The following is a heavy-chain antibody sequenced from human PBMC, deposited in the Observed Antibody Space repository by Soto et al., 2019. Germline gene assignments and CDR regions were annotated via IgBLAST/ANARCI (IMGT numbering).Heavy chain of an antibody. V-gene: IGHV4-34*01. CDR3: ARQDRVVVEGRWFDP. J-gene: IGHJ5*02. CDR2: LYQGLSI. Sequence: SETLSLTCAVYSGSFSGYYWSWIRQPPGKGLEWIGELYQGLSIVYNPSLKSRLTISVDKSKNQFSLNLTSVTAADTAVYYCARQDRVVVEGRWFDPWGQGTLVTVSS. CDR1: SGSFSGYY. D-gene: IGHD2-15*01.